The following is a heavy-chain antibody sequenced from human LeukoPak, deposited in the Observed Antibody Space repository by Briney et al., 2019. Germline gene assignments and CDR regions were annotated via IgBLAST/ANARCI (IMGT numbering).Heavy chain of an antibody. D-gene: IGHD6-13*01. J-gene: IGHJ4*02. CDR3: ARDLRAAAGTPFDY. CDR1: GGSISSSNW. CDR2: IYHSGST. Sequence: SETLSLTCAVSGGSISSSNWWSWVRQPPGKGLEWIGEIYHSGSTNYNPSLKSRVTISVDKSKNQFSLKLSSVTAADTAVYYCARDLRAAAGTPFDYWGQGTLVTVSS. V-gene: IGHV4-4*02.